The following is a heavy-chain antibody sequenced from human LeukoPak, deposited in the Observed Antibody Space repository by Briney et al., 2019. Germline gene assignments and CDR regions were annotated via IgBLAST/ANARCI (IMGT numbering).Heavy chain of an antibody. V-gene: IGHV4-59*01. D-gene: IGHD6-19*01. CDR2: IHYSGST. Sequence: SETLSLTCCLSGGSISGDHGSWLRQSPGKGLEWIGFIHYSGSTRYNPSVKSRVTISMDTSMTHFFLNLRSVTAADTAVYYCAKGAGWWADWGQGTLVTVSS. CDR1: GGSISGDH. J-gene: IGHJ4*02. CDR3: AKGAGWWAD.